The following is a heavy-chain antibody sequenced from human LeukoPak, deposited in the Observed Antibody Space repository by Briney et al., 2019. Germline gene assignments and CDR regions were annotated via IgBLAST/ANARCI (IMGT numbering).Heavy chain of an antibody. V-gene: IGHV3-21*01. Sequence: GSLRLSCAASGFTFSSYWMHWVRQAPGKGLVWVSSISTSSSYIYYADSVKGRFTISRDNARNSLYLQMNTLRAEDTAVYSCARGADGVSSNSRGWFDPWGQGTLVTVSS. J-gene: IGHJ5*02. CDR2: ISTSSSYI. CDR3: ARGADGVSSNSRGWFDP. D-gene: IGHD2-8*01. CDR1: GFTFSSYW.